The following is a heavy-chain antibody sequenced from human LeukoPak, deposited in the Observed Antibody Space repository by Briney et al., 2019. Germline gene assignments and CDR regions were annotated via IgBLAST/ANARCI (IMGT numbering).Heavy chain of an antibody. CDR1: GFTIYTYW. CDR3: VAWGSLVV. V-gene: IGHV3-7*01. Sequence: GGSLRLSGVASGFTIYTYWRRWVGQAPGKGLDWVAHIKEDGTRKKYVDSVTGRFTNSRDNGKNSLFLQMNSLRVEDTAVFYCVAWGSLVVWGQGTLVTVSS. J-gene: IGHJ4*02. CDR2: IKEDGTRK. D-gene: IGHD3-16*01.